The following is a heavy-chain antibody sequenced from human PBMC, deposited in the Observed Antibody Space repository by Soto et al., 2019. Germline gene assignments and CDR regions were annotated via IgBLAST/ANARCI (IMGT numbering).Heavy chain of an antibody. Sequence: ASVKVSCKASGGTFSSYTISWVRQAPGQGLEWMGRIIPILGIANYAQKFQGRVTITADKSTSTAYMELSSLRSEDTAVYYCARSPRIAAAATNWFDPWGQGTLVTVSS. D-gene: IGHD6-13*01. V-gene: IGHV1-69*02. CDR3: ARSPRIAAAATNWFDP. CDR2: IIPILGIA. J-gene: IGHJ5*02. CDR1: GGTFSSYT.